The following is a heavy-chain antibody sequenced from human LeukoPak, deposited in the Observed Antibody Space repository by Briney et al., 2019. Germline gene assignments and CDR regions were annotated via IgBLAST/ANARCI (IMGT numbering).Heavy chain of an antibody. CDR1: GGSISSSSFY. V-gene: IGHV4-39*01. CDR2: IYYSGST. J-gene: IGHJ6*02. D-gene: IGHD4-11*01. CDR3: ARRLYSNYYYGMDV. Sequence: SETLSLTCTVSGGSISSSSFYWGWVRQPPGKGLEWIGSIYYSGSTYYNPSLKSRVTISVDTSKNQFSLKLSSVTAADTAVYYCARRLYSNYYYGMDVWGQGTTVTVSS.